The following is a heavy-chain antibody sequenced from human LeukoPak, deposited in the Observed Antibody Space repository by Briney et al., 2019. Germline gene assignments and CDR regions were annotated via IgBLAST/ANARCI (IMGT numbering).Heavy chain of an antibody. CDR2: IYYSGST. V-gene: IGHV4-39*01. J-gene: IGHJ4*02. Sequence: SETLFLTCTVSGGSISSSSYYWGWIRQPPGKGLEWIGSIYYSGSTYYNPSLKSRVTISVDTSKNQFSLKLSSVTAADTAVYYCARITGEMATIVYWGQGTLVTVSS. D-gene: IGHD5-24*01. CDR1: GGSISSSSYY. CDR3: ARITGEMATIVY.